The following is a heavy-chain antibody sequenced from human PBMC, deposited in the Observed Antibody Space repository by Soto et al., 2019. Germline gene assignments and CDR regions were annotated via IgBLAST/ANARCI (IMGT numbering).Heavy chain of an antibody. CDR3: ARAPSYYHYGMDV. Sequence: EVQLVESGGGLVQPGGSLRLSCAASGFTFSSDSMNWVRQAPGKGLEWVSYISRSSSTIYYADSVKGRFTISRDNAKNSLYLQMNSLRDEDTAVYYCARAPSYYHYGMDVWGQGTTVTVSS. CDR2: ISRSSSTI. V-gene: IGHV3-48*02. CDR1: GFTFSSDS. J-gene: IGHJ6*02.